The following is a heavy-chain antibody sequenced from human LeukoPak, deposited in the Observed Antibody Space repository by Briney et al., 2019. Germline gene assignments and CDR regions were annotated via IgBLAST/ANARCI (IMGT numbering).Heavy chain of an antibody. Sequence: SETLSLTCTVSGRSISSSSYYWGWIRQPPGKGLEWIGSIYYSGSTYYNPSLKSRVTISVDTSKNQFSLKLSSVTAADTAVYYCAGDLSTVTLFDYWGQGTLVTVSS. J-gene: IGHJ4*02. CDR3: AGDLSTVTLFDY. D-gene: IGHD4-11*01. CDR1: GRSISSSSYY. V-gene: IGHV4-39*02. CDR2: IYYSGST.